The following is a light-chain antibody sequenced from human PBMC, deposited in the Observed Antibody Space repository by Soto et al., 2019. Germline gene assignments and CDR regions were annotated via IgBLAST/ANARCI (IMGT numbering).Light chain of an antibody. V-gene: IGKV3-20*01. J-gene: IGKJ5*01. CDR2: GAS. CDR1: QSVSSNY. Sequence: EIVLTQSPGTLSLSPGERATLSCRASQSVSSNYLAWYQQKPGQAPRLVIYGASSRATDIPDRFSGSGSGTDFTLTICRLEPEDFAVYSCQQYGTSPITFGQGTRLEIK. CDR3: QQYGTSPIT.